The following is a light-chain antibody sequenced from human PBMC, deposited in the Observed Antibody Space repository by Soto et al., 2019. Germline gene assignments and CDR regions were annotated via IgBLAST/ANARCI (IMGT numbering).Light chain of an antibody. CDR2: GAS. CDR1: QSVSSS. Sequence: IVMTQSPATLSVSLGERATLSCRASQSVSSSLAWYQQKPGQAPRLLIYGASTRATGIPARFSGSGSGTEFTLTIRSLQSEDFAVYYCQQYYNWPRTFGQGTKLEIK. J-gene: IGKJ2*01. V-gene: IGKV3-15*01. CDR3: QQYYNWPRT.